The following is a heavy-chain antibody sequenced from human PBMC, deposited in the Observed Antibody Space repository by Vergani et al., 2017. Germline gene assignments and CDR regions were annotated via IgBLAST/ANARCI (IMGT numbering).Heavy chain of an antibody. Sequence: QVQLQESGPGLVKPSQTLSLTCTVSGGSISSGSYYWSWIRPPAGKGLEWIGRIYTSGSTNYNPSLKSRVTISVDTSKNQFSLKLSSVTAADTAVYYCARVVMATTKKGGYYFDYWGQGTLVTVSS. CDR1: GGSISSGSYY. CDR3: ARVVMATTKKGGYYFDY. CDR2: IYTSGST. J-gene: IGHJ4*02. D-gene: IGHD5-12*01. V-gene: IGHV4-61*02.